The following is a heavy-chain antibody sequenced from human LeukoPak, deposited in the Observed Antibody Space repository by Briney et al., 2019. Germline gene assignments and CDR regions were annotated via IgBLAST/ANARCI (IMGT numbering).Heavy chain of an antibody. CDR3: AKVLSSSWNRGPFLYFDY. Sequence: QPGGSLRLSCAASGFTFSDYYMGWIRQAPGKGLEWVSGISWNSGSIGYADSVKGRFTISRDNAKNSLYLQMNSLRAEDTALYYCAKVLSSSWNRGPFLYFDYWGQGTLVTVSS. V-gene: IGHV3-9*01. CDR2: ISWNSGSI. CDR1: GFTFSDYY. J-gene: IGHJ4*02. D-gene: IGHD6-13*01.